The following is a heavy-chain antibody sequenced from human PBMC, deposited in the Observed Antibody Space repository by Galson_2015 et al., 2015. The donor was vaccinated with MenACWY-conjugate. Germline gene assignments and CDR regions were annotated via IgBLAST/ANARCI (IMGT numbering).Heavy chain of an antibody. D-gene: IGHD3-16*01. CDR3: AKGVWGTFDY. J-gene: IGHJ4*02. V-gene: IGHV3-23*01. CDR2: IGNSGGST. Sequence: SLRLSCAASGFTFNNYAMNWVRQVPGKGLEWVSVIGNSGGSTSYADSVEGRFTISRDNSKNTLYLQMNSLRAEDTAVYYCAKGVWGTFDYWGQGTLVTVSS. CDR1: GFTFNNYA.